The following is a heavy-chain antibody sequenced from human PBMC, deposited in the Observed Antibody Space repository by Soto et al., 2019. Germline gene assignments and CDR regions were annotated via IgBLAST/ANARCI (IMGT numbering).Heavy chain of an antibody. J-gene: IGHJ5*02. CDR2: NYYSGIT. CDR1: GDSISSGGYY. Sequence: PSETLSLTCTVSGDSISSGGYYWTWIRQHPGKGLEWIGYNYYSGITYYNPSLKSRVTISLDTSKNQFSLKLSSVTAADTAVYYCARRIAAAGTFRFGWFDPWGQGTLVTVSS. V-gene: IGHV4-31*03. CDR3: ARRIAAAGTFRFGWFDP. D-gene: IGHD6-13*01.